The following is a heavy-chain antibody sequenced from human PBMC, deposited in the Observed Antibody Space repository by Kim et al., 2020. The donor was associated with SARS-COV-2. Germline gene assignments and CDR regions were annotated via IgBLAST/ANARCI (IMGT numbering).Heavy chain of an antibody. V-gene: IGHV4-59*01. D-gene: IGHD2-2*02. CDR3: AREGYCSSTSCYNYYYGMDV. J-gene: IGHJ6*02. Sequence: RVTISVDTSKNQFSLKLSSVTAADTAVYYCAREGYCSSTSCYNYYYGMDVWGQGTTVTVSS.